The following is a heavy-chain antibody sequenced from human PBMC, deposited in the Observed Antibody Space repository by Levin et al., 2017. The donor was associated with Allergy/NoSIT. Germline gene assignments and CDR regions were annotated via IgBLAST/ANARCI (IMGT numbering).Heavy chain of an antibody. Sequence: PSETLSLTCTVSGGSISSYYWSWIRQPPGKGLEWIGYIYYSGSTNYNPSLKSRVTISVDTSKNQFSLKLSSVTAADTAVYYCARDRYIGYSYGLDYWGQGTLVTVSS. J-gene: IGHJ4*02. D-gene: IGHD5-18*01. CDR3: ARDRYIGYSYGLDY. CDR1: GGSISSYY. V-gene: IGHV4-59*01. CDR2: IYYSGST.